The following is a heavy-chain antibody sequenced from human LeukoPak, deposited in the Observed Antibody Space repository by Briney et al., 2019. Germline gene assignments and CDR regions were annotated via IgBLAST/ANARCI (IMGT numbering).Heavy chain of an antibody. CDR2: IKQDGSEK. V-gene: IGHV3-7*01. Sequence: GGSLRLSCAASGFTSSSYWMSWVRQAPGKGLEWVANIKQDGSEKYYVDSVKGRFTISRDNAKNSLYLQMNSLRAEDTAVYYCARDSSGWFPSWFDPWGQGTLVTVSS. D-gene: IGHD6-19*01. CDR3: ARDSSGWFPSWFDP. CDR1: GFTSSSYW. J-gene: IGHJ5*02.